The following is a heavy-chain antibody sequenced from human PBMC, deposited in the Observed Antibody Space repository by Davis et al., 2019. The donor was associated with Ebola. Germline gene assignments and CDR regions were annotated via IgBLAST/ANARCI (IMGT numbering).Heavy chain of an antibody. CDR3: ARDPTYYDFWSGYQNYYYGMDV. V-gene: IGHV3-7*01. Sequence: GESLKISCAASGFTFSDFKMNWVRQAPGKGLEWVANIRQDGSQKYYVDSVKGRFSISRDNAENSLFLQMNSLRAEDTAVYYCARDPTYYDFWSGYQNYYYGMDVWGQGTTVTVSS. CDR1: GFTFSDFK. D-gene: IGHD3-3*01. CDR2: IRQDGSQK. J-gene: IGHJ6*02.